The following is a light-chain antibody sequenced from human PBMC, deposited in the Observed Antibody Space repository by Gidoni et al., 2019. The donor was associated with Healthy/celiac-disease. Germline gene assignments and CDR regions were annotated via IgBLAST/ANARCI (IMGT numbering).Light chain of an antibody. CDR3: QPRSNWPPRVT. V-gene: IGKV3-11*01. CDR2: DAS. J-gene: IGKJ3*01. CDR1: QSVSSY. Sequence: EIVLTQSPATLSLSPGERATLSCRASQSVSSYLAWYQQKPGQSPRLLIYDASNRATGIPARFRGSGSGTDFPLTISSLEPEDFAVYYCQPRSNWPPRVTFGPGTKVDI.